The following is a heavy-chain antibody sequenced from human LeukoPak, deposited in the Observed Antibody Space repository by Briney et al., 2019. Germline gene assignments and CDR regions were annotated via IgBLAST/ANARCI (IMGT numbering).Heavy chain of an antibody. J-gene: IGHJ5*02. Sequence: GASVKVSCEPSVGTFSSSAISGVPQAPQQGLECVGGLIPLLGTAHYTQNPQGRVTLTADTSPSTAYMEVSTLRSEDTAAYYCARRWFDLWGGGPLVTV. CDR3: ARRWFDL. CDR1: VGTFSSSA. CDR2: LIPLLGTA. V-gene: IGHV1-69*06.